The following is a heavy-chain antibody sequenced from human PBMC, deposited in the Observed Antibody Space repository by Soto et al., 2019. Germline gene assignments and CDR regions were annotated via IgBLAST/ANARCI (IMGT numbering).Heavy chain of an antibody. CDR2: IYYSGST. CDR1: GGSISSYY. J-gene: IGHJ4*02. D-gene: IGHD2-2*01. V-gene: IGHV4-59*08. CDR3: VRHVGVVVPAALDY. Sequence: SETLSLTCTVSGGSISSYYWSWIRQPPGKGLEWIGYIYYSGSTNYNPSLKSRVTISVDTSKNQFSLKLSSVTAADTAVYYCVRHVGVVVPAALDYWGQGTLVTVSS.